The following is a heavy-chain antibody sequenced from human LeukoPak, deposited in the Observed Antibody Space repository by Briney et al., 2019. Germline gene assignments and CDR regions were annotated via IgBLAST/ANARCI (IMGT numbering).Heavy chain of an antibody. J-gene: IGHJ3*02. Sequence: GGSLRLSCAASGFTFSSYSMNWVRQAPGKGLEWVSYISSSSSTIYYADSVKGRFTISRDNAKNSLYLQMNSLRAEDTAVYYFASRDSGSYLGWGTFDIWAKGQWSPSLQ. CDR1: GFTFSSYS. D-gene: IGHD1-26*01. CDR2: ISSSSSTI. CDR3: ASRDSGSYLGWGTFDI. V-gene: IGHV3-48*01.